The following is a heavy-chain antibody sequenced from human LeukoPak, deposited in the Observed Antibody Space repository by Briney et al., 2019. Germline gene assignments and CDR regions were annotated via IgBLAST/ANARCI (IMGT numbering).Heavy chain of an antibody. Sequence: ASVKVSCKASGATFSSYAISWVRKAPGQGLEWMGGIIPIFGTANYAQKFQGRVTITADKSTSTAYMELSSLRSEDTAVYYCAREYVWGSYRYTNWFDPWGQGTLVTVSS. CDR2: IIPIFGTA. D-gene: IGHD3-16*02. CDR1: GATFSSYA. CDR3: AREYVWGSYRYTNWFDP. J-gene: IGHJ5*02. V-gene: IGHV1-69*06.